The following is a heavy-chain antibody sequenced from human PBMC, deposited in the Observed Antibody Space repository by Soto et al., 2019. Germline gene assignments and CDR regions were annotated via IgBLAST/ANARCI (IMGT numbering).Heavy chain of an antibody. CDR2: IYYSGST. J-gene: IGHJ4*02. CDR3: ARWVEVSLDYFDS. V-gene: IGHV4-59*12. Sequence: SETLSLTYTVSGGSISSYYWSWIRQPPGKGLEWIGYIYYSGSTNYNPSLKSRVTISVDTSKNQFSLKLSSVTAADTAVYYCARWVEVSLDYFDSWGQGTTVTVSS. CDR1: GGSISSYY. D-gene: IGHD2-15*01.